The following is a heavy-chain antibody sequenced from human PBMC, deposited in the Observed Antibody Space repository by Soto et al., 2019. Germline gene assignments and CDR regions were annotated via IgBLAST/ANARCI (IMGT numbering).Heavy chain of an antibody. Sequence: PGGSLRLSCAASGFTFSSYAMSWVRQAPGKGLEWVSAISGSGGSTYYADSVKGRFTISRDNSKNTLYLQMNSLRAEDTAVYYCAHIEYSSSSGYYYYGMDVWGQGTTVTVSS. CDR1: GFTFSSYA. V-gene: IGHV3-23*01. J-gene: IGHJ6*02. D-gene: IGHD6-6*01. CDR2: ISGSGGST. CDR3: AHIEYSSSSGYYYYGMDV.